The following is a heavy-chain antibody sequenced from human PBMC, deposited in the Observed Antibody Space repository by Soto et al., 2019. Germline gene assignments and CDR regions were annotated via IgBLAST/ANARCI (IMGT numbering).Heavy chain of an antibody. V-gene: IGHV1-69*05. J-gene: IGHJ6*02. CDR3: ASLSPSSDFWRGVYGMVV. D-gene: IGHD3-3*01. Sequence: SVKVSCRAPGGTFSSYAISWVRHAPGQGLEWMGVIIPIFGTANYAQKLQGRVTMTTDKSTGTAYMERRSLRLDDTSVYYCASLSPSSDFWRGVYGMVVWGQGTTVTVSS. CDR2: IIPIFGTA. CDR1: GGTFSSYA.